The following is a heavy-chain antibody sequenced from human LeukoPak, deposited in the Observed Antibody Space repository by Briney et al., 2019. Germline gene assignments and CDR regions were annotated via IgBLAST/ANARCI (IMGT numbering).Heavy chain of an antibody. CDR1: GYTFTSYG. V-gene: IGHV1-18*01. Sequence: ASVKVSCKASGYTFTSYGISRVRQAPGQGLEWMGWISAYNGNTNYAQKLQGRGTMTTDTSTSTAYMELRSLRSDDTTVYYCARAPRQYYYDSSGYHYWGQGTLVTVSS. CDR2: ISAYNGNT. D-gene: IGHD3-22*01. CDR3: ARAPRQYYYDSSGYHY. J-gene: IGHJ4*02.